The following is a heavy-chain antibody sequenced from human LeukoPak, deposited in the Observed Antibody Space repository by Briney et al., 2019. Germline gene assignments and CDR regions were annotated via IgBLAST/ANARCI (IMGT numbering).Heavy chain of an antibody. V-gene: IGHV4-4*07. D-gene: IGHD4-23*01. Sequence: SETLSLTCTVSGGSISSYYWSWIRQPAGKGLESIGRIYTSGSTNYNPSLKSRVTISVDTSKNQFSLKLSSVTAADTAVYYCARDATVVPGAFDIWGQGTMVTVSS. J-gene: IGHJ3*02. CDR2: IYTSGST. CDR3: ARDATVVPGAFDI. CDR1: GGSISSYY.